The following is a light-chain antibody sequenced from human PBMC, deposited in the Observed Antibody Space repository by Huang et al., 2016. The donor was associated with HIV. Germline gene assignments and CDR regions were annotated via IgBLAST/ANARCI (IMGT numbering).Light chain of an antibody. CDR2: ATS. J-gene: IGKJ2*01. V-gene: IGKV3-20*01. CDR1: QSVSSSY. Sequence: EIVLTQSPGTLSLSPGERATLSCRAGQSVSSSYLGWYQQKPGQAPRLLIYATSTRATGIPDRFSGSGSGTNFTLTISRLQPEDFAVYYCQQYGHSPPYTFGQGTKLDIK. CDR3: QQYGHSPPYT.